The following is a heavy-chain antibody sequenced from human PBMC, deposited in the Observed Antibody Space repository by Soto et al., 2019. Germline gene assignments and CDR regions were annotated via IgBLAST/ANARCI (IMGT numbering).Heavy chain of an antibody. J-gene: IGHJ3*02. Sequence: GGSLRLSCAASGFTFSSYAMSWVHQAPGKGLEWVSAISGSGGSTYYADSVKGRFTISRDNSKNTLYLQMNSLRAEDTAVYYCAKALPEDCSSTSCYDAFDIWGQGTMVTVSS. CDR1: GFTFSSYA. D-gene: IGHD2-2*01. CDR2: ISGSGGST. V-gene: IGHV3-23*01. CDR3: AKALPEDCSSTSCYDAFDI.